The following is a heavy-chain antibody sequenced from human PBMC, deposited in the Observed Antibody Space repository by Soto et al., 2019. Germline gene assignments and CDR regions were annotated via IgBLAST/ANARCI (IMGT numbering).Heavy chain of an antibody. V-gene: IGHV1-18*01. D-gene: IGHD3-16*01. CDR2: ISPYTGNT. Sequence: QVQQVQSGDEVKKPGASVKVSYKASGYIFVNYGMAWVRQAPGQGLEWMGWISPYTGNTHSASKVQGRLTMTTDTSTSTAYMDLGSLTSDDTAVYYCVMVDNYVTPTPQDVWGQGTTVTVS. CDR3: VMVDNYVTPTPQDV. J-gene: IGHJ6*02. CDR1: GYIFVNYG.